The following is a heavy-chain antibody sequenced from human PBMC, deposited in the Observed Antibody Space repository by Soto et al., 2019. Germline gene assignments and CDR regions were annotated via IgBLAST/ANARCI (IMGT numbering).Heavy chain of an antibody. Sequence: QITLKESDPTLVKPTQTLTLTCTFSGFSLSSTRMAVGWIRQPPGKALEWLALIYWDDDKRYSPFLKSRLTITKDTSKNQVVLTMSNMDPVHTARYYCAHIVVAGLGYYFDYWGQGTLVTVSS. CDR1: GFSLSSTRMA. CDR2: IYWDDDK. J-gene: IGHJ4*02. V-gene: IGHV2-5*02. D-gene: IGHD6-19*01. CDR3: AHIVVAGLGYYFDY.